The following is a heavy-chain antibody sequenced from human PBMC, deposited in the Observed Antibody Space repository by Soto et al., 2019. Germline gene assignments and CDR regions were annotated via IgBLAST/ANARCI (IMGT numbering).Heavy chain of an antibody. D-gene: IGHD3-10*01. V-gene: IGHV3-74*01. CDR3: ARARYYFGSGSYYNAP. CDR1: GFTFSSYW. J-gene: IGHJ5*02. CDR2: INSDGSST. Sequence: EGSLRLSCAASGFTFSSYWMHWVRQAPGKGLVWVSRINSDGSSTSYADSVKGRFTISRDNAKNTLFLQMNSLRADDTAVYYCARARYYFGSGSYYNAPWGQGTLVTVSS.